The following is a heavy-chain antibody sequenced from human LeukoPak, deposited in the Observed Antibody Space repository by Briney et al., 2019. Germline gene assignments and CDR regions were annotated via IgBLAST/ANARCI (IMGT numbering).Heavy chain of an antibody. Sequence: GGSLRLSCAASGFTFSSYGMHWVRQAPGKGLEWVAVIWYDGSNKYYADSVKGRFTISRDNSKNTLYLQMNSLRAEDTAVYYCARDMIVVVIKGRYGMDVWGQGTTVTVSS. CDR1: GFTFSSYG. CDR3: ARDMIVVVIKGRYGMDV. V-gene: IGHV3-33*01. CDR2: IWYDGSNK. D-gene: IGHD3-22*01. J-gene: IGHJ6*02.